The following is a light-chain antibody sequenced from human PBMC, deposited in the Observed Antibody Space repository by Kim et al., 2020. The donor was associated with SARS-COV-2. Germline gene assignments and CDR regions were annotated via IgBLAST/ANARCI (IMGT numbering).Light chain of an antibody. V-gene: IGKV3-20*01. CDR3: QQYGRT. J-gene: IGKJ1*01. CDR2: GAS. Sequence: EIVLTQSPGTLSLSPGERATLSCRASQSVSSSYLAWYQQKPGQAPGLLIYGASSRATGIPDRFSGSGSGTDFTLTNSRLEPEDFAVYYCQQYGRTFGQGTKVDIK. CDR1: QSVSSSY.